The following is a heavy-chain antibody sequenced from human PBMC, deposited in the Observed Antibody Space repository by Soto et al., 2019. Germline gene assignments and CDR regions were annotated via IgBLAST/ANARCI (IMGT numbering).Heavy chain of an antibody. V-gene: IGHV1-24*01. CDR1: GYTLTELS. D-gene: IGHD3-10*01. CDR2: FDPEDGET. CDR3: ATVPGGVRGNNWFDP. J-gene: IGHJ5*02. Sequence: ASVKVSCKVSGYTLTELSMHWVRQAPGKGLEWMGGFDPEDGETIYAQKFQGRVTMTEDTSTDTAYMELSSLRSEDTAVYYCATVPGGVRGNNWFDPWGQGXLVTVYS.